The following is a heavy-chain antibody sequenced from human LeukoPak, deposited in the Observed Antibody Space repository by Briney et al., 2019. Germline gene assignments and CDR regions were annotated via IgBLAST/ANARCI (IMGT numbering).Heavy chain of an antibody. CDR3: ASGVVVTADDAFDI. CDR1: GFTFSDYY. CDR2: ISSSGSTI. V-gene: IGHV3-11*01. Sequence: GGSLRLSCAASGFTFSDYYMSWIRQAPGKGLEWVSYISSSGSTIYYADSVKGRFTISRDNAKNSLYLQMNSLRAEDTAVYYCASGVVVTADDAFDIWGQGTMVTVSS. D-gene: IGHD2-21*02. J-gene: IGHJ3*02.